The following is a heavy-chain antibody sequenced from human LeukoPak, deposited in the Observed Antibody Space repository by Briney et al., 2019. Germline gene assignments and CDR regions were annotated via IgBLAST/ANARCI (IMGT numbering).Heavy chain of an antibody. D-gene: IGHD3-10*01. CDR3: ARVQDYYGSGSYYRLGIYGAFDI. CDR2: ISYDGSNK. J-gene: IGHJ3*02. Sequence: GGSLRLSCAASGFTFSSYAMHWVRQAPGKGLEWVAVISYDGSNKYYADSVKGRFTISRDNSKNTLYLQMNSLRAEDTAVYYCARVQDYYGSGSYYRLGIYGAFDIWGQGTMVTVSS. V-gene: IGHV3-30-3*01. CDR1: GFTFSSYA.